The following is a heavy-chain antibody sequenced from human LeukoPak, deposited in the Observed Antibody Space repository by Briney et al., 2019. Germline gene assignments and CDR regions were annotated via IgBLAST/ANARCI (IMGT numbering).Heavy chain of an antibody. CDR2: ISDSKRGGTT. Sequence: GGSLRLSCAASGFIFSDYAMSWVRQAPGKGLEWVSAISDSKRGGTTYYADSVKGRFTISRDTSKNTLYLQMSSLRVEDTAVYYCAKVLTYYDTTTYYGWGQGTLAAVSS. V-gene: IGHV3-23*01. CDR3: AKVLTYYDTTTYYG. J-gene: IGHJ4*02. D-gene: IGHD3-22*01. CDR1: GFIFSDYA.